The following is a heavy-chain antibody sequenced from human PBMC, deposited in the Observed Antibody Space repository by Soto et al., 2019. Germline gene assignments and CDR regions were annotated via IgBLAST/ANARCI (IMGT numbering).Heavy chain of an antibody. Sequence: QVHLVESGGGVVQPGRSLRLSCVGSGFTVSAYEIHWVRQAPGKGLDWVVVISSGGRHQFYTDSVRGRFTISRDDSKNTVYLQMNNLTPQDAAIYYCAKDAVPGPPDYFDFWGQGTLVTVSS. CDR2: ISSGGRHQ. J-gene: IGHJ4*02. CDR3: AKDAVPGPPDYFDF. CDR1: GFTVSAYE. V-gene: IGHV3-30*04. D-gene: IGHD6-19*01.